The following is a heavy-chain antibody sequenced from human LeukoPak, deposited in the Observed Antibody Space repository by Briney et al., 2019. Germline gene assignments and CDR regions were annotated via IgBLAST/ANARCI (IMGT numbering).Heavy chain of an antibody. J-gene: IGHJ4*02. D-gene: IGHD3-10*01. CDR2: IKSKTDGGTT. CDR1: GFTFSNAW. Sequence: GGSLRLSCAASGFTFSNAWMSWVRQAPGKGLEWVGRIKSKTDGGTTDYAAPVKGRFTISRDDSKNTLYLQMNSLKTEDTAVYYCTREWTMVRGVCDYWAREPWSPSPQ. CDR3: TREWTMVRGVCDY. V-gene: IGHV3-15*01.